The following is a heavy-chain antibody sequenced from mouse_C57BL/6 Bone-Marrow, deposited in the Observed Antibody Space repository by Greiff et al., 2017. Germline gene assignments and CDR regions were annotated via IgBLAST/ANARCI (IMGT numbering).Heavy chain of an antibody. V-gene: IGHV1-63*01. CDR1: GYTFTNYW. CDR2: IYPGGGYT. D-gene: IGHD1-1*01. Sequence: VQLQQSGAELVRPGTSVKMSCKASGYTFTNYWIGWAKQRPGHGLEWIGDIYPGGGYTNYNEQFKGKATLTADKSSSTAYMQFSSLTSEDSAIYYCAREYYGSSYNWYFDVWGTGTTVTVSS. CDR3: AREYYGSSYNWYFDV. J-gene: IGHJ1*03.